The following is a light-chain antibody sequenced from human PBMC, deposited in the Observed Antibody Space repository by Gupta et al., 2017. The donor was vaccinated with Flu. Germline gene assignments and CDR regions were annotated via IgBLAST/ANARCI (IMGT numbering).Light chain of an antibody. CDR2: EVT. CDR3: CSYAGTYTFYV. Sequence: QSALTQPRSVSGSPGQSVTLSCTGTSSDVGGYNYVSWYQQHPGKAPKLMIYEVTKRPSGVPDRFSGYKSGNTASLTISGLQADDEADYYCCSYAGTYTFYVFGTGTKVTVL. J-gene: IGLJ1*01. V-gene: IGLV2-11*01. CDR1: SSDVGGYNY.